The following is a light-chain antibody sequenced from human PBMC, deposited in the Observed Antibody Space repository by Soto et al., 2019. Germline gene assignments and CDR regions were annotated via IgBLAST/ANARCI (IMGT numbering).Light chain of an antibody. Sequence: QSALTQPASVSGSPGQSITISCTGTSSDVGGYNYVSWYQQHPGKAPKLMIYDVSSRPSGVSNRFSGSKSGNTASLTISGLQAEDEADYYCSSYTRNNNSLLFGGGTKLTVL. J-gene: IGLJ2*01. CDR2: DVS. CDR1: SSDVGGYNY. V-gene: IGLV2-14*01. CDR3: SSYTRNNNSLL.